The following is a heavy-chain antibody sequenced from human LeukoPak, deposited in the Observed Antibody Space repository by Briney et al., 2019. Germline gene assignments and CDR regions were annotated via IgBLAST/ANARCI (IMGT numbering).Heavy chain of an antibody. J-gene: IGHJ4*02. CDR3: ARHRALDY. Sequence: GGSLRLSCSASEFTFSGYTMNWVRQAPGKGLEWVSSISSSSGYIYYADSLKGRFTISRDNAKISPYLQMDSLRAEDTAVYYRARHRALDYWGRGALVTVSS. CDR1: EFTFSGYT. V-gene: IGHV3-21*04. CDR2: ISSSSGYI.